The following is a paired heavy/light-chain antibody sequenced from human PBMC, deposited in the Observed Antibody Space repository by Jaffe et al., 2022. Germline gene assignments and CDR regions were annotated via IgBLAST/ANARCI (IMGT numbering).Light chain of an antibody. CDR3: TSFVHNPPRRV. V-gene: IGLV2-14*03. J-gene: IGLJ3*02. Sequence: QSALTQPASVSGSPGESITISCSGTSSDIGAFNYVSWYQQHPGKAPQLIIFDVSNRPSGISNRFSGSKSGTTASLTISGLQPEDESDYYCTSFVHNPPRRVFGGGTKLTVL. CDR1: SSDIGAFNY. CDR2: DVS.
Heavy chain of an antibody. V-gene: IGHV3-30*02. CDR1: GFNFYNFG. CDR2: LQHDANDK. Sequence: QVQLVESGGGVVQPGGSLRLSCVASGFNFYNFGMHWVRQAPGKGLEWVAFLQHDANDKAYAGSVKGRFTISRDNSDSTLFLEMNSLRGDDTAVYFCAKEQKGNNDGSGSHFAWDSWGQGALVSVSS. CDR3: AKEQKGNNDGSGSHFAWDS. J-gene: IGHJ5*01. D-gene: IGHD3-10*01.